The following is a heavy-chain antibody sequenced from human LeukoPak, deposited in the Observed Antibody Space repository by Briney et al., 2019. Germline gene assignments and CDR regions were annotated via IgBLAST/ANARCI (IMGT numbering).Heavy chain of an antibody. Sequence: SETLSLTCTVSGGSISSSSTYYWGWIRQPPGKGLEWIGSIYYSGGTYNNPSLKSRVTISVDTSKNQFSLKLNSVTAADTAVYYCAREFGGGVEMATIRVFDYWGQGTLVTVSS. D-gene: IGHD5-24*01. CDR1: GGSISSSSTYY. J-gene: IGHJ4*02. CDR2: IYYSGGT. CDR3: AREFGGGVEMATIRVFDY. V-gene: IGHV4-39*07.